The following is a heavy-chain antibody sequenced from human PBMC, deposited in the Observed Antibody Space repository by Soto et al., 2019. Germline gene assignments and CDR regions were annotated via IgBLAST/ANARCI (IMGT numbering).Heavy chain of an antibody. Sequence: EVQLVESGGGLVQPGGSLRLSCAASGFTFSSYEMNWVRQAPGKGLEWVSYISSSGSTIYYADSVKGRFTISRDNAKNSLYLQMNSLRAEDTAVYYCAREHPTGDSSFDYWGQGTLVTVSS. CDR1: GFTFSSYE. V-gene: IGHV3-48*03. D-gene: IGHD6-13*01. J-gene: IGHJ4*02. CDR3: AREHPTGDSSFDY. CDR2: ISSSGSTI.